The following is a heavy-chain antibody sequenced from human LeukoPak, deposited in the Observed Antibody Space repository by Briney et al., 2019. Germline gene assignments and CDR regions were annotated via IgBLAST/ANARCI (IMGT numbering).Heavy chain of an antibody. V-gene: IGHV4-59*01. D-gene: IGHD2/OR15-2a*01. Sequence: SETLSLTCTVSGGSISNYFWSWIRQPPGKGLEWIGNIYYSGSTDYNPSLKSRVTMLVDTPKNQFSLNLSSVTAADTAVYYCAALSASRDYYYMDVWGKGTTVTVSS. CDR1: GGSISNYF. CDR3: AALSASRDYYYMDV. J-gene: IGHJ6*03. CDR2: IYYSGST.